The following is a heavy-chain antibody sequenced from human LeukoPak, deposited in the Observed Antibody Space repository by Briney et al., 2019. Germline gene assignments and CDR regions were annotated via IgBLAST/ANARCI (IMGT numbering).Heavy chain of an antibody. D-gene: IGHD2-2*01. CDR1: GYTFTSYG. J-gene: IGHJ6*02. CDR2: ISAYNGNT. Sequence: ASVKVSCKASGYTFTSYGISWVRQAPGQGLEWMGWISAYNGNTNYAQKLQGRVTMTTNTSPSTAYMELRSLRSDDTAVYYCARPSSTSSARNYYYYGMDVWGQGTTVTVSS. CDR3: ARPSSTSSARNYYYYGMDV. V-gene: IGHV1-18*01.